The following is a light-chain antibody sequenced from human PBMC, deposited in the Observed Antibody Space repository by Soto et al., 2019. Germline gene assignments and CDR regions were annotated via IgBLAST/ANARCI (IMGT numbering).Light chain of an antibody. Sequence: EIVMTQSPATLSVSPGERATLSCRASQSVSFNLAWYQQKPGQAPRLLMYATSTRATGIPARFSGSGSGTEFTLTISSLQSEDFAVFYCQQYNNWPLTFGQGTKVDIK. CDR3: QQYNNWPLT. J-gene: IGKJ1*01. V-gene: IGKV3-15*01. CDR1: QSVSFN. CDR2: ATS.